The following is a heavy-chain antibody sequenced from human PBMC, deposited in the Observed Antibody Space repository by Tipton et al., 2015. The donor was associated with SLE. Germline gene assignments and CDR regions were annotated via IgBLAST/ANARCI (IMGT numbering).Heavy chain of an antibody. CDR1: GGSISSYY. J-gene: IGHJ5*02. Sequence: TLSLTCTVSGGSISSYYWSWIRQPPGKGLEWIGYIYYSGSTNYNPPLKSRVTISVDTSKNQFSLKLSSVTAADTAVYYCASGRYSYGYETPNWFDPWGQGTLVTVSS. CDR3: ASGRYSYGYETPNWFDP. CDR2: IYYSGST. D-gene: IGHD5-18*01. V-gene: IGHV4-59*12.